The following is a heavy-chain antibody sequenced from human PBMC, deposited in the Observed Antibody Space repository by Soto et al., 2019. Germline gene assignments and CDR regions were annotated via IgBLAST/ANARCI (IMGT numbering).Heavy chain of an antibody. Sequence: QVQLVQSGAEVKKPGASVKVSCKASGYTFTSYYMHWVRQAPGQGLEWMGIINPSGGSTSYAQKFQGRVTMTRDTSTSRVSMELSSLRSEDTAVYYCARDPYDCWSGRYRMDGWGQGTTVTVSS. CDR3: ARDPYDCWSGRYRMDG. CDR2: INPSGGST. CDR1: GYTFTSYY. D-gene: IGHD3-3*01. V-gene: IGHV1-46*01. J-gene: IGHJ6*02.